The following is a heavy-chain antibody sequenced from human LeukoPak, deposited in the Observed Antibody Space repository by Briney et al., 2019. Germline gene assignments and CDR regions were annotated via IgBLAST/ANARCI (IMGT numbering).Heavy chain of an antibody. CDR2: ISGSGGST. Sequence: GGSLRLSCAASGFTFSSYAMSWVRQAPGKGLEWVSAISGSGGSTYYADSVKGRFTISRDNSKNTLYLQMNSLRAEDTAVYYXXXXXXXXXXXXXXXXSLAYYFDYWGQGTLVTVSS. CDR1: GFTFSSYA. D-gene: IGHD3-16*01. CDR3: XXXXXXXXXXXXXXXSLAYYFDY. J-gene: IGHJ4*02. V-gene: IGHV3-23*01.